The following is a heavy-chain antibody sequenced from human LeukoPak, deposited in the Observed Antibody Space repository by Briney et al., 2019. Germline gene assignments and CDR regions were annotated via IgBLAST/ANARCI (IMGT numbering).Heavy chain of an antibody. CDR3: ASHEPMGAFDI. J-gene: IGHJ3*02. Sequence: PSQTLSLTCTVSGGSISRGGYYWSWIRQHPGKGLEWIGYIYYSGSTYYNPSLKSRVTISVDTSKNQFSLKLSSVTAADTAVYYCASHEPMGAFDIWGQGTMVTVSS. CDR1: GGSISRGGYY. CDR2: IYYSGST. D-gene: IGHD1-14*01. V-gene: IGHV4-31*03.